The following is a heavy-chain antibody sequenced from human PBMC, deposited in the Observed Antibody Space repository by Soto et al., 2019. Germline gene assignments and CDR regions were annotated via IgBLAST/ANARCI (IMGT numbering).Heavy chain of an antibody. Sequence: SETLSLTCTVSGGSINSNKYYWGWVRQPPGRGLEWIAGLYYTGSNFYNPSLKNRVSIFVDTSKNQFSLNVYSVTAADTAVYYCARPPPGQAPLYPPRLDFWGQGVKVTVSS. V-gene: IGHV4-39*01. CDR3: ARPPPGQAPLYPPRLDF. CDR2: LYYTGSN. D-gene: IGHD2-2*02. J-gene: IGHJ4*02. CDR1: GGSINSNKYY.